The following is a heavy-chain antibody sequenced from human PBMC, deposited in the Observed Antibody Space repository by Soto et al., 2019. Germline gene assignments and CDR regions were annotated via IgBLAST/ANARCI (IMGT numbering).Heavy chain of an antibody. CDR3: ALVSGYDYGPFGY. Sequence: SETLSLTCTVSGGSISSYYWSWIRQPPGKGLEWIGYIYYSGSTNYNPSLKSRVTISVDTSKNQFSLKLSSVTAADTAVYYCALVSGYDYGPFGYWGQGTLVTVSS. J-gene: IGHJ4*02. CDR2: IYYSGST. V-gene: IGHV4-59*01. CDR1: GGSISSYY. D-gene: IGHD5-12*01.